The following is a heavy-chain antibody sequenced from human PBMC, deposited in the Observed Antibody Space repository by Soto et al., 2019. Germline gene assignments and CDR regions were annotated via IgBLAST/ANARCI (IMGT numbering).Heavy chain of an antibody. CDR1: GGTVSSYA. Sequence: GASVKVSCKASGGTVSSYAISCVRQAPGQGLEWMGGIIPIFGTANYAQKFQGRVTITADESTSTAYMELSSLRSEDTAVYYCAKNYGGNSWFDPWGQGTLVTVSS. J-gene: IGHJ5*02. CDR3: AKNYGGNSWFDP. V-gene: IGHV1-69*13. CDR2: IIPIFGTA. D-gene: IGHD4-17*01.